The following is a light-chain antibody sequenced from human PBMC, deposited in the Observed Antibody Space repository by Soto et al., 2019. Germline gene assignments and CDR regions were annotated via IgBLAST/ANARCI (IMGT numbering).Light chain of an antibody. CDR3: QELHNLVST. CDR1: ESVSSTA. CDR2: GVP. Sequence: EIVLTQSPGTLSLSPGERTTLSCRASESVSSTALAWYQQKPGQAPRLLVYGVPSSATGIPDRFSGSGSGTDFTLTINRLEFDYYGDYFCQELHNLVSTFAQGT. V-gene: IGKV3D-20*02. J-gene: IGKJ1*01.